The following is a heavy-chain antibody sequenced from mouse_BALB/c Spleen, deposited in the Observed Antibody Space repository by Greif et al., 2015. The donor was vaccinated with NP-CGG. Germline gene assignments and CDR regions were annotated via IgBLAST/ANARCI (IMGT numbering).Heavy chain of an antibody. Sequence: DVKLVESGGGLVQPGGSRKLSCAASGFTFSSFGMHWVRQAPEKGLEWVAYIRSGSSTIYYADAVKGRFTISRDNPKNTLFLQMTSLRSEDTAMYYCARLFDYWGQGTTLTVSS. CDR1: GFTFSSFG. CDR3: ARLFDY. V-gene: IGHV5-17*02. J-gene: IGHJ2*01. CDR2: IRSGSSTI.